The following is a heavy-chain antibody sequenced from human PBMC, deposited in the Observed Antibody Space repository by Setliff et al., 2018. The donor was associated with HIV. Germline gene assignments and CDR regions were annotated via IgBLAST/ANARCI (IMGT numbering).Heavy chain of an antibody. J-gene: IGHJ4*02. V-gene: IGHV3-7*05. CDR1: GFTFKNAW. CDR2: IDHFGSEE. Sequence: GGSLRLSCAASGFTFKNAWMSWVRQAPGKGLEWVASIDHFGSEENYVDSVRGRFTVSRDNTKNSLHLQLDSLSAEDAAVYFCARDGHLYGQPFDYWGQGALVTVSS. CDR3: ARDGHLYGQPFDY. D-gene: IGHD3-10*01.